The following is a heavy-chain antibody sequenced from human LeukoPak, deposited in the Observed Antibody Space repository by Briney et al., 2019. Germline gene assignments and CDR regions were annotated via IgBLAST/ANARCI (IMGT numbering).Heavy chain of an antibody. J-gene: IGHJ4*02. Sequence: GGSLRLSCAASGFTFSSYSMNWARQAPGKGLEWVSSISSSSTYIHYADSVKGRFTISRDNAKKSLYLQMNSLRAEDTALYYCARGTSDARYYFDYWGQGILVTVSS. V-gene: IGHV3-21*04. D-gene: IGHD1-1*01. CDR2: ISSSSTYI. CDR1: GFTFSSYS. CDR3: ARGTSDARYYFDY.